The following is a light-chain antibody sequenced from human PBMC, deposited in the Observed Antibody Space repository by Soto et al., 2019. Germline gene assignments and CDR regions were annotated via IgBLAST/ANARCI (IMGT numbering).Light chain of an antibody. CDR1: QTVRNNY. J-gene: IGKJ5*01. CDR2: DAS. Sequence: EIVLTQSLGTLSLSPGERATLSCRASQTVRNNYLAWYQQKPGQAPRLVIYDASSRANGIPARFSGSGSGTDLTLTISSLEPEDFAVYYCQQRQYWPPITFGQGTRLEIK. V-gene: IGKV3D-20*02. CDR3: QQRQYWPPIT.